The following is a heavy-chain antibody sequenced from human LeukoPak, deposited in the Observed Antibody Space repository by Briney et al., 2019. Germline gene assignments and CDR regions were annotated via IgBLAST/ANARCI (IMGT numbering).Heavy chain of an antibody. D-gene: IGHD4-17*01. CDR2: IYYSGST. CDR3: GRGAGYGDLQDL. CDR1: DGSISSYY. J-gene: IGHJ5*02. V-gene: IGHV4-59*01. Sequence: PSETLSLTCTVSDGSISSYYWSWIRQPPGRGLEWIGYIYYSGSTNYNPSLTSRVTISVDTSKNQFSLKLSSVTAADTAVYYCGRGAGYGDLQDLWGQGTLVTVSS.